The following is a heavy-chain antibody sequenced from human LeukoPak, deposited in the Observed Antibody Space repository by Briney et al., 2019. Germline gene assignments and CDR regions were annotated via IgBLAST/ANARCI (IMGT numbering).Heavy chain of an antibody. CDR1: GYTFSSYG. D-gene: IGHD6-19*01. V-gene: IGHV1-18*01. Sequence: ASVKVSCKASGYTFSSYGISWVRQAPGQGLEWMGWISANNGNTNYAQKLQGRVTMTTDTSTSTAYMELRSLRSDDTAVDYCARDPVKGAGSGYYFDYWGQGTLVTVSS. J-gene: IGHJ4*02. CDR3: ARDPVKGAGSGYYFDY. CDR2: ISANNGNT.